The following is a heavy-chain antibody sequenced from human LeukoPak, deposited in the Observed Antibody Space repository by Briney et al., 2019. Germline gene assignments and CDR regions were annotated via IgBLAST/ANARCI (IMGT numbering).Heavy chain of an antibody. V-gene: IGHV4-59*08. CDR3: ARHPYL. Sequence: SETLSLTCAVYGGSFSGYYWSWIRQPPGKGLEWIGYIYYSGSTNYNPSLRSRVTISVDTSKNQFSLKLSSVTAADTAVYYCARHPYLWGRGTLVTVSS. CDR2: IYYSGST. J-gene: IGHJ2*01. CDR1: GGSFSGYY.